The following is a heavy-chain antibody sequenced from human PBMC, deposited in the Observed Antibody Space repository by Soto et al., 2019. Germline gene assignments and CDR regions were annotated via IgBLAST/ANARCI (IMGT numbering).Heavy chain of an antibody. CDR2: IYWNDDK. J-gene: IGHJ5*02. CDR1: GFSLSTSGVG. D-gene: IGHD2-15*01. V-gene: IGHV2-5*01. Sequence: QITLKESGPTLVKPTQTLTLTCTFSGFSLSTSGVGVGWIRQPPGKAMEWLALIYWNDDKRYSPSLKSRHPITKDTSKTQVVLTMTNMDPVDTATYYCARLFEYCSGGSCYSPWFDPWGQGTLVTVSS. CDR3: ARLFEYCSGGSCYSPWFDP.